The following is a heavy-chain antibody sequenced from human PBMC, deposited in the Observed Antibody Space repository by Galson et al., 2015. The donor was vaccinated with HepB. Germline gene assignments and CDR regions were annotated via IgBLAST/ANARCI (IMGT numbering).Heavy chain of an antibody. CDR2: INAGNGNT. V-gene: IGHV1-3*01. D-gene: IGHD6-19*01. Sequence: SVKVSCKASGYTFTSYAMHWVRQAPGQRLEWMGWINAGNGNTKYSQKFQGRVTITRDTSASTAYMELSSLRSEDTAVYYCAREPAYSSGWYWFDPWGQGTLVTVSS. J-gene: IGHJ5*02. CDR1: GYTFTSYA. CDR3: AREPAYSSGWYWFDP.